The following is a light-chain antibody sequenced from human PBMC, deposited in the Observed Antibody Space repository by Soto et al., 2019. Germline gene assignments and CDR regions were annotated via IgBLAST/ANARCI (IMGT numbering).Light chain of an antibody. J-gene: IGLJ1*01. V-gene: IGLV1-51*01. CDR2: ANDDN. CDR3: GSWDSSLSAYV. Sequence: QSVLTQPPSVSGAPGQRLTISCAGTSSNIGAGFDVHWYQQLPGTAPKLLIYANDDNKRPSGIPDRFSGSKSGTSATLGITGFQTGDEADYYCGSWDSSLSAYVFGTGTKVTVL. CDR1: SSNIGAGFD.